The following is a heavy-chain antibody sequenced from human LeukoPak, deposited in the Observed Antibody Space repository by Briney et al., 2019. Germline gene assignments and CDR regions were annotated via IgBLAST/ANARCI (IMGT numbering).Heavy chain of an antibody. CDR3: ARVPLYDSSGYYYPH. J-gene: IGHJ1*01. Sequence: ASVKVSCKTSGYTFTSYGMHWVRQAPGQSPGWMGWINAGNGNTKYSQKFQDRVTITRDTSASTAYMELSSLRSEDTAVYYCARVPLYDSSGYYYPHWGQGTLVTVSS. V-gene: IGHV1-3*01. D-gene: IGHD3-22*01. CDR1: GYTFTSYG. CDR2: INAGNGNT.